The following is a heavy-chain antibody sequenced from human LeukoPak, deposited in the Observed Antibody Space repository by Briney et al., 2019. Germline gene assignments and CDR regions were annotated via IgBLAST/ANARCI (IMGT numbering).Heavy chain of an antibody. CDR1: GGSISSSSYY. V-gene: IGHV4-39*02. Sequence: SETQSLTCTVPGGSISSSSYYWGWIRQPPGKGLEWIGSIYYTGATYYNPSLKSQVTMSVDTSKIQFSLKLSSVAAADTAVYYCAKEERSMPAASLGYWGQGTLVSVSS. D-gene: IGHD6-6*01. CDR2: IYYTGAT. J-gene: IGHJ4*02. CDR3: AKEERSMPAASLGY.